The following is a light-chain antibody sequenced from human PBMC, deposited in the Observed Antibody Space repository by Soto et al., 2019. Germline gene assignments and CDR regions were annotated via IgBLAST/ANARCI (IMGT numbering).Light chain of an antibody. CDR3: QQYHNWPYT. J-gene: IGKJ2*01. CDR2: GAS. CDR1: QSVSSN. Sequence: EIVMTQSPATLSVSPGERATLSCRASQSVSSNFAWYQQKPGQAPRLLIHGASTRATSIPARFSGSGSGTEFTLTISSLQSEDFAVYYCQQYHNWPYTFGQGTKLEIK. V-gene: IGKV3-15*01.